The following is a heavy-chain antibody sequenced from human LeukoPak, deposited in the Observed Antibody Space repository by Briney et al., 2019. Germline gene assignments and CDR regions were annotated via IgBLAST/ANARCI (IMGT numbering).Heavy chain of an antibody. CDR1: GASYNAYY. Sequence: KPSETLSLTCAVYGASYNAYYWSWIRQPPGKGLEWIGDIDHRGTATYNPSLKSRLTISADASKNQFSLKLNSVTDADTAVYYCAVGITIFGVAASYDCWGQGNLVIVFS. V-gene: IGHV4-34*01. D-gene: IGHD3-3*01. CDR2: IDHRGTA. CDR3: AVGITIFGVAASYDC. J-gene: IGHJ4*02.